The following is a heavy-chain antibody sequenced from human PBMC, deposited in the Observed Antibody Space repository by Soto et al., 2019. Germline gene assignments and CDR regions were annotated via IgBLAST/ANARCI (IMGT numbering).Heavy chain of an antibody. J-gene: IGHJ6*02. Sequence: ASVKVSCKAPGYTFTGYYVHWVRQAPGHGLEWLGWIHLNSGGTNYAQSFQGRVTMTRDMSVSTVYMEMTGLSSDDTAVYYCASPRELGYSYFYFFTLDVWGQGTTVTVSS. CDR1: GYTFTGYY. CDR3: ASPRELGYSYFYFFTLDV. CDR2: IHLNSGGT. D-gene: IGHD2-21*01. V-gene: IGHV1-2*02.